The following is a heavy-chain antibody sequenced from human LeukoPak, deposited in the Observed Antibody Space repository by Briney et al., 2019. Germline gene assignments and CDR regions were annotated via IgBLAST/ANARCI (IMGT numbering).Heavy chain of an antibody. CDR2: ISYDGSRK. Sequence: GGSLRLSCAASGFTFSNYGMHWVRQAPGKGLEWVAFISYDGSRKYYADSVEGRFTISRDNAKNTLDLQMNSLRAEDTAVFYCAKVPLSGTTFDYWGQGTLVTVSS. CDR1: GFTFSNYG. J-gene: IGHJ4*02. V-gene: IGHV3-30*18. D-gene: IGHD1-7*01. CDR3: AKVPLSGTTFDY.